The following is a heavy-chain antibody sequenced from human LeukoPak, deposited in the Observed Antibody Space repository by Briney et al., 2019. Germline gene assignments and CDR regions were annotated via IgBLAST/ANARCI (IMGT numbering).Heavy chain of an antibody. V-gene: IGHV4-34*01. D-gene: IGHD6-13*01. CDR3: ARRGGYSSSRPRYFDY. CDR1: GGPFSVYY. CDR2: CNQSGST. Sequence: SETVSLTCAVYGGPFSVYYWRWIPPDPGWGLKLLGECNQSGSTNYNPSLKSQATISVDTSKNQCSLKLSSVTPADTAVYYCARRGGYSSSRPRYFDYWGQGTLVTVSS. J-gene: IGHJ4*02.